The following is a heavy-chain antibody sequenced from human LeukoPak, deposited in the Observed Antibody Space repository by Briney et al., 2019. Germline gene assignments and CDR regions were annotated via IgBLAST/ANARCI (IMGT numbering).Heavy chain of an antibody. D-gene: IGHD4-17*01. J-gene: IGHJ4*02. CDR2: INSDGGGA. CDR3: ARGGDYDYGDYYFDY. CDR1: GITFGNNW. Sequence: GGSLRLSCAASGITFGNNWMHWVRQGPGKGLVWISRINSDGGGAIYADSVKGRFTVSRDNAKNTLYLQMNSLRAEDTAMYYCARGGDYDYGDYYFDYWGQGTLVTVSS. V-gene: IGHV3-74*01.